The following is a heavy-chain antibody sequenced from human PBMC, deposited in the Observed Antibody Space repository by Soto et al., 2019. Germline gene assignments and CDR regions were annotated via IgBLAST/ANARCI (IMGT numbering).Heavy chain of an antibody. J-gene: IGHJ3*01. CDR2: IDPTDSFT. D-gene: IGHD2-15*01. V-gene: IGHV5-10-1*01. CDR1: GYKFTTFW. Sequence: GESLKISCKASGYKFTTFWLNWVRQTPGKGLEWLGRIDPTDSFTNYSPPFEGHVTISVDRSISTAYLQWNSLQASDTAIYYCARPASGGSRDAFDVWGQGTAVTVSS. CDR3: ARPASGGSRDAFDV.